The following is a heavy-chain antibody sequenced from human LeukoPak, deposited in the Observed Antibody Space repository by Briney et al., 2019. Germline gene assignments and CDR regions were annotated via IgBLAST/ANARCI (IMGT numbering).Heavy chain of an antibody. CDR3: ARMWSTTTSGWNWFDP. D-gene: IGHD1-1*01. V-gene: IGHV1-2*02. CDR2: INPNSGDT. CDR1: GYTFTGYY. Sequence: GASVKVSCKASGYTFTGYYVYWVRQAPGQGLEWMGWINPNSGDTNYAQKFQGRVTMTRGTSISTAYMDLSSLRSDDTAMYYCARMWSTTTSGWNWFDPWGQGTLVTVSS. J-gene: IGHJ5*02.